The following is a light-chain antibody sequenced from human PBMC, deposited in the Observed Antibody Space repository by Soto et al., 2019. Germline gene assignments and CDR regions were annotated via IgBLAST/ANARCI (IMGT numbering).Light chain of an antibody. CDR3: QQLNSYPRT. V-gene: IGKV1-5*01. CDR1: QSISSW. Sequence: DIEMTQSPSTLSASVGDRVTITCRASQSISSWLAWYQQKPGKAPKLLIYDASSLESGVPSRFRGSGSGTEFTLTISSMKPEDFATYYCQQLNSYPRTFGQGTKVDIK. J-gene: IGKJ1*01. CDR2: DAS.